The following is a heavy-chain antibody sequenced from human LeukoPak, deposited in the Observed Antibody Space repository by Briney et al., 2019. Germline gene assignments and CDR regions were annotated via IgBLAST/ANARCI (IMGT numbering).Heavy chain of an antibody. V-gene: IGHV4-59*12. CDR1: GGSISSYY. CDR3: ARARSGGSTWPFDI. D-gene: IGHD2-15*01. CDR2: IYHSGST. J-gene: IGHJ3*02. Sequence: SETLSLTCTVSGGSISSYYWSWIRQPPGKGLEWIGEIYHSGSTNYNPSLKSRVTISVDKSKNQFSLKLSSVTAADTAVYYCARARSGGSTWPFDIWGQGTMVTVSS.